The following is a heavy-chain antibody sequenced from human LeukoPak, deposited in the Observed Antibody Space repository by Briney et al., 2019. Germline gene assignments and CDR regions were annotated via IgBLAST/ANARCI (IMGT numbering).Heavy chain of an antibody. CDR2: IKQDGNEK. Sequence: GGSLRLSCAASGMTFTNAWMSWVHQAPGKGLEWVANIKQDGNEKYYVDSVKGRFTISRDNAKNSLYLQMNSLRAEDTAVYYCARDSTVTPWDYWGQGTLVTVSS. CDR3: ARDSTVTPWDY. CDR1: GMTFTNAW. V-gene: IGHV3-7*01. J-gene: IGHJ4*02. D-gene: IGHD4-17*01.